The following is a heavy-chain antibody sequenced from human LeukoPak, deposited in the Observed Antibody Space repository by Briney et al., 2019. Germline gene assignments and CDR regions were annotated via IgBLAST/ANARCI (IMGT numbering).Heavy chain of an antibody. Sequence: PSETLSLTCTVSGYSISGDYHWGWIRQPPGKGLEWIGIIYHSGSTYYNPSLKSRVTISVDTSKNQFSLKLSSVTAADTAVYYCARITVTAVDYWGQGTLVTVSS. V-gene: IGHV4-38-2*02. J-gene: IGHJ4*02. D-gene: IGHD2-21*02. CDR1: GYSISGDYH. CDR2: IYHSGST. CDR3: ARITVTAVDY.